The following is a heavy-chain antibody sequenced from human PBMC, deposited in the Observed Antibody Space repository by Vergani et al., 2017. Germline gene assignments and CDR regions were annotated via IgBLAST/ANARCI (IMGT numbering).Heavy chain of an antibody. CDR3: AGPQGTTAYYYCGFDY. CDR1: GFTFSTYA. V-gene: IGHV3-23*01. J-gene: IGHJ4*02. D-gene: IGHD3-22*01. Sequence: EVQLLESGGGLVQPGGSLRLSCAASGFTFSTYAMTRVRQAPGKGLEGVSTISSDGGSTYYADSVKGRFTISRDNSKNTLSLQMNSRTAEDTAIYYCAGPQGTTAYYYCGFDYWSEGFLGTVSS. CDR2: ISSDGGST.